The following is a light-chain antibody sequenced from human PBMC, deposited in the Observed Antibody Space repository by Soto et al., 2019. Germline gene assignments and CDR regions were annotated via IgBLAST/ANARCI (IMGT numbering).Light chain of an antibody. V-gene: IGLV2-14*03. Sequence: QSVLTQPASVSGSPGQSITISCTGTSSDVGGYNFVSWYQQHPGKAPRLMILDVNNRPSGVSTRFSGSKSGNTASLTISGHQAEDEADYYCCSYSGSSTIVVFGGGTKVTVL. CDR3: CSYSGSSTIVV. J-gene: IGLJ2*01. CDR1: SSDVGGYNF. CDR2: DVN.